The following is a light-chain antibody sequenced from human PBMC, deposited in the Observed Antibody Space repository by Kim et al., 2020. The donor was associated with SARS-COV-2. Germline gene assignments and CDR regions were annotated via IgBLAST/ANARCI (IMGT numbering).Light chain of an antibody. J-gene: IGLJ3*02. Sequence: SYGLTQPPSVSVSPGQTVSITCSGDKLGDKYSSWYQQQPGQAPVLVIYQDTKRPSGIPERFSGSNSGNTATLTISGTQAVDEADYYCQAWDKTWVFGGGTQLTVL. CDR1: KLGDKY. CDR2: QDT. CDR3: QAWDKTWV. V-gene: IGLV3-1*01.